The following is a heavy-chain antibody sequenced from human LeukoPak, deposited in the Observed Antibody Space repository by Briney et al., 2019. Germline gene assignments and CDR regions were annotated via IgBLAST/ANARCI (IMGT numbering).Heavy chain of an antibody. CDR3: ARGQYYDFWSGVNAFDI. CDR1: GYTFTSYE. V-gene: IGHV1-8*03. Sequence: ASVKVSCKTSGYTFTSYENKWVRQANAQGLEWVGWMNTNNGNTGYAQKFQGRVTITRNTSISTAYMELSSLRSEDTAVYYCARGQYYDFWSGVNAFDIWGQGTMVTVSS. D-gene: IGHD3-3*01. CDR2: MNTNNGNT. J-gene: IGHJ3*02.